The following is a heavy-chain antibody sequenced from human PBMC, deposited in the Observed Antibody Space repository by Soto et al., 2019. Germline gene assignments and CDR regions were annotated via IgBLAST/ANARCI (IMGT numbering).Heavy chain of an antibody. CDR2: ISPMFGAT. D-gene: IGHD3-10*01. J-gene: IGHJ4*02. V-gene: IGHV1-69*19. Sequence: QVQLVQSGAEMKKPGSSVKVSCQSSGGTFNTYAMNWVRQAPGQGPEWMGDISPMFGATNYEPKFQGRVTITADESTGKSYMQLSSFTSEDTALYFCAREVQVHTPAFVYWGQGTLVTVSS. CDR3: AREVQVHTPAFVY. CDR1: GGTFNTYA.